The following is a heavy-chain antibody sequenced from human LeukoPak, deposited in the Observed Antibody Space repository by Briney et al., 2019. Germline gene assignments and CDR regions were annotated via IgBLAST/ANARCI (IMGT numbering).Heavy chain of an antibody. J-gene: IGHJ4*02. Sequence: GRSLGLSCAASGFTFSSYAMHWVRQAPGNGLEWVAVISYDGSNKYYADSVKGRFTISRDNSKNTLYLQMNSLRAEDTAVYYCARDRRRVAVAGFDYWGQGTLVTVSS. D-gene: IGHD6-19*01. CDR1: GFTFSSYA. V-gene: IGHV3-30-3*01. CDR3: ARDRRRVAVAGFDY. CDR2: ISYDGSNK.